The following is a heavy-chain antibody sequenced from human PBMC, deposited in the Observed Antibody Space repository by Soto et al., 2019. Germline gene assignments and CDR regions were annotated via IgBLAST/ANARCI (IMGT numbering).Heavy chain of an antibody. CDR2: IYWDDDK. Sequence: QFTLKESGPTLVKPTQTLTLTRTFSGFSLSTTGVGVRWIRQPPGKALEWLALIYWDDDKRYSPSLKSRLTNTQDSSKSQVLLTVTKMYPVETATDYCAHSVWFGELTWGQGTMVTVSS. CDR3: AHSVWFGELT. J-gene: IGHJ3*01. V-gene: IGHV2-5*02. D-gene: IGHD3-10*01. CDR1: GFSLSTTGVG.